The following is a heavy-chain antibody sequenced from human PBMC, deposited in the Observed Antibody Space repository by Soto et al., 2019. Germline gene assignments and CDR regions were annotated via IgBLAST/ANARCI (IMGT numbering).Heavy chain of an antibody. CDR3: ARALSYCSGGSCYPDY. D-gene: IGHD2-15*01. CDR2: IWYDGSNK. CDR1: GFTFSSYG. Sequence: QVQLVESGGGVVQPGRSLRLSCAASGFTFSSYGMHWVRQAPGKGLEWVAVIWYDGSNKYYADSVKGRFTISRDNSKNTLYLKMNSLRAEDTAVYYCARALSYCSGGSCYPDYWGQGTLVTVSS. J-gene: IGHJ4*02. V-gene: IGHV3-33*01.